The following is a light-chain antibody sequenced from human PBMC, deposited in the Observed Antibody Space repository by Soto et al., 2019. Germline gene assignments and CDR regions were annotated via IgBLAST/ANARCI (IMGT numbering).Light chain of an antibody. Sequence: DIQMTQSPSTLSASVGDRVTITCRASQSIGNWLAWYQQKPGKAPKVLIYDASSLESGVSSRFSGSGSGTEFTLTISSLQRDDFATYYCQQYSSFRTFGQGTKVEIK. CDR1: QSIGNW. V-gene: IGKV1-5*01. CDR2: DAS. J-gene: IGKJ1*01. CDR3: QQYSSFRT.